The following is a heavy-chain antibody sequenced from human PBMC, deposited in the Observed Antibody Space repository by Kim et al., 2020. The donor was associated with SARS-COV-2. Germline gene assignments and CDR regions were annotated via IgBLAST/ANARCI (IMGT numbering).Heavy chain of an antibody. CDR1: GFMFSSYE. Sequence: GGSLRLSCEASGFMFSSYEMTWVRQPPGKGLEWISYIGSSVKSIYYADSVKGRFTISRDNAKNSLFLQMNSLRAEDTAVYFCARRARGYFDYWGQGILVTVSS. CDR2: IGSSVKSI. J-gene: IGHJ4*02. CDR3: ARRARGYFDY. V-gene: IGHV3-48*03. D-gene: IGHD3-10*01.